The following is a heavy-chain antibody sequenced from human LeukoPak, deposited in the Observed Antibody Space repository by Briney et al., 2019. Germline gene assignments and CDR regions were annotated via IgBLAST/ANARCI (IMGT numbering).Heavy chain of an antibody. V-gene: IGHV4-39*07. CDR2: IYYSGST. J-gene: IGHJ4*02. CDR1: GGSISSSSYY. D-gene: IGHD3-22*01. Sequence: PSETLSLTCTVSGGSISSSSYYWGWIRQPPGKGLEWIGSIYYSGSTNYNPSLKSRVTISVDTSKNQFSLKLSSVTAADTAVYYCAREDSSGSQLDYWGQGTLVTVSS. CDR3: AREDSSGSQLDY.